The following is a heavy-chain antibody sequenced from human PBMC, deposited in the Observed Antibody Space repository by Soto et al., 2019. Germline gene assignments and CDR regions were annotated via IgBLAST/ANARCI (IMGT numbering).Heavy chain of an antibody. V-gene: IGHV4-34*01. Sequence: QVQLQQWGAGLLKPSETLSLTCAVYGGSFSCYYWTWIRQPPGTGMEWIGEINHSGSTNYNPSLKSRVTISVDTSKNQFSLKLTSVTAADKAVYYCAIDKMTGLFDSWGQGTLVTVSS. CDR1: GGSFSCYY. D-gene: IGHD3-9*01. J-gene: IGHJ4*02. CDR2: INHSGST. CDR3: AIDKMTGLFDS.